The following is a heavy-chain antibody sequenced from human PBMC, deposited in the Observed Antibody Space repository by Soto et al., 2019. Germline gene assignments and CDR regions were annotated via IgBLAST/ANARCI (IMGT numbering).Heavy chain of an antibody. J-gene: IGHJ3*02. CDR3: VREGRFSGYDFLWDVFDI. Sequence: GGSLRLSCAASGFTFSSYGMNWVRQAPGKGLEWVSYISSTSSSIYYADSVKGRFTISRDNAKNSLYLQVNSLRAEDTAVYYCVREGRFSGYDFLWDVFDIWGQGTMVTVSS. D-gene: IGHD5-12*01. V-gene: IGHV3-48*01. CDR1: GFTFSSYG. CDR2: ISSTSSSI.